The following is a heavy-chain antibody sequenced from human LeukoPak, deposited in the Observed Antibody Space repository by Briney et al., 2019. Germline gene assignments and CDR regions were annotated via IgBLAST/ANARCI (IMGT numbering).Heavy chain of an antibody. CDR2: IRYDGSNK. V-gene: IGHV3-30*02. CDR1: GFTFSSYG. J-gene: IGHJ3*02. CDR3: AKVPSSSWYLDAFDI. Sequence: GGSLRLSCAASGFTFSSYGMHWVRQAPGKGLEWVAFIRYDGSNKYYADSVKGRFTISRDNSKNTLYLQMNSLRAEDTAVYYCAKVPSSSWYLDAFDIWGQGTMVTVSS. D-gene: IGHD6-13*01.